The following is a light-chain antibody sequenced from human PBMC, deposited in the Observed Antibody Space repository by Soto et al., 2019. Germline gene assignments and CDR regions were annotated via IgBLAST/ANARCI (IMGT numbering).Light chain of an antibody. J-gene: IGKJ1*01. CDR2: AAS. CDR3: QQSYSTSQT. CDR1: QSIITY. V-gene: IGKV1-39*01. Sequence: DIQRTQAPSSLSASVGDRVTIACRSSQSIITYLNWYQQKPGKAPNRLIYAASSLQSGVPSTFSGSGSGTDFTLTVSSRQHQDFATYYCQQSYSTSQTFGQGTKVDI.